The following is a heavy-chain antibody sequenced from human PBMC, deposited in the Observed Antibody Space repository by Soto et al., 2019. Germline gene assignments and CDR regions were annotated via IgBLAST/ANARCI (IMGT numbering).Heavy chain of an antibody. J-gene: IGHJ2*01. V-gene: IGHV2-5*02. CDR2: IYWDDDK. CDR3: AHRPGYCSGGSCYSGHFDL. D-gene: IGHD2-15*01. Sequence: QITLKESGPTLVKPTQTLTLTCTFSGFSLSTSGVGVGWIRQPPGKALEWLALIYWDDDKRYSPSLKSRLTITKDTSKNQVVLTMTNMDPVDTATYYCAHRPGYCSGGSCYSGHFDLWGRGTLVTVSS. CDR1: GFSLSTSGVG.